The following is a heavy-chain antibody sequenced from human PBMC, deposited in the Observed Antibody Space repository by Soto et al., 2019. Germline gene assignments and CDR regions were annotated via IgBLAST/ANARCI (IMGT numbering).Heavy chain of an antibody. V-gene: IGHV3-48*02. Sequence: GGSLRLSCAASGFTFSSYVINWLRQAPGKGLEWVSYISISSSTRYYADSVRGRFTISRDNAKNSLYLQMNSLRDEDTAVYYCARGGGFLDYWGQGTLVTVSS. CDR1: GFTFSSYV. J-gene: IGHJ4*02. D-gene: IGHD3-10*01. CDR3: ARGGGFLDY. CDR2: ISISSSTR.